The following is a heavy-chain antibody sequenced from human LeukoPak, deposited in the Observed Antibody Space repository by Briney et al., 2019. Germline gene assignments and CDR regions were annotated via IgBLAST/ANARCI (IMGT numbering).Heavy chain of an antibody. V-gene: IGHV3-9*01. D-gene: IGHD1-26*01. J-gene: IGHJ4*02. CDR3: AKTRGWELLSDSFDH. CDR1: GFTFDDYA. Sequence: GRSLRLSCAASGFTFDDYAMHWVRQAPGKGLEWVSGLNWNSGGIVYADSVKGRFTISRDNAKGSLYLQMNSLRAEDTAVYYCAKTRGWELLSDSFDHWGQGTLVTVSS. CDR2: LNWNSGGI.